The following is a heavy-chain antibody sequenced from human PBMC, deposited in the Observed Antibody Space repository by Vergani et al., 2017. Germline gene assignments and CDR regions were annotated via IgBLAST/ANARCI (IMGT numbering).Heavy chain of an antibody. CDR3: ARDRGWTGYYYYGMDV. V-gene: IGHV4-59*01. CDR2: IYYSGSN. Sequence: QVQLQESGPGLVKPSETMSLTCTVSGGSISSYYWSWIRQPPGKGLEWIGYIYYSGSNNYNPSLKSRVTISVDTSKNQFSLKLSSVTAADTAVYYCARDRGWTGYYYYGMDVWGQGTTVTVSS. CDR1: GGSISSYY. D-gene: IGHD3/OR15-3a*01. J-gene: IGHJ6*02.